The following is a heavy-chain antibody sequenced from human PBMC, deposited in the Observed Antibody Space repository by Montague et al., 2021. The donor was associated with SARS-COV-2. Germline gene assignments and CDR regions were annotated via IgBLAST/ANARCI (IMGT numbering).Heavy chain of an antibody. V-gene: IGHV4-39*02. CDR2: IYYSGTT. CDR3: ARGMIRGVTTPFGY. J-gene: IGHJ4*02. CDR1: SGSIISSGYY. Sequence: SETLSLTCSVSSGSIISSGYYWGWIRQPPGKELEWIGNIYYSGTTYYNPSLQSRGTISVDTSKNHLSLRLSSVTAADTAVYFCARGMIRGVTTPFGYGGQGSQVTVSS. D-gene: IGHD3-10*01.